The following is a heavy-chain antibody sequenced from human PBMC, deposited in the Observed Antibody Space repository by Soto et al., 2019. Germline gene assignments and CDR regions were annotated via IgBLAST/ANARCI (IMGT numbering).Heavy chain of an antibody. D-gene: IGHD1-7*01. V-gene: IGHV3-23*04. Sequence: EVQLVESGGGLVQPGGSLRLSCAASGFTFSSYAMGWVRQAPGKGLEWVSTISGSGGSTYYADSVKGRFTISRDNSKNTLYLQMNSLRADDTAVYYCAKDAGDYNWNYDYWGQGTLVTVSS. J-gene: IGHJ4*02. CDR3: AKDAGDYNWNYDY. CDR1: GFTFSSYA. CDR2: ISGSGGST.